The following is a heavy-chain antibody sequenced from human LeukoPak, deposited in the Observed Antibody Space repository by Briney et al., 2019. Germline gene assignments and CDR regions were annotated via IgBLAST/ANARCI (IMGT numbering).Heavy chain of an antibody. CDR2: IYRFGNT. CDR1: GDSISSDY. V-gene: IGHV4-4*08. CDR3: AGRGQRYFRD. J-gene: IGHJ1*01. Sequence: SETLSLTCTGTGDSISSDYWSWIRQPPGKGLEWIGYIYRFGNTDYNPSLMRRVTISLDTSKKPLSLNLTSVTAADTAGYYCAGRGQRYFRDWGQGTLVTVSS.